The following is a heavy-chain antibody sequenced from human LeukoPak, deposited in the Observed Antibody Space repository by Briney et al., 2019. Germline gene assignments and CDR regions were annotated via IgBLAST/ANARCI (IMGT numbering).Heavy chain of an antibody. J-gene: IGHJ4*02. CDR3: ARDTTGGNVLRYFDWSSGFDY. Sequence: ASVKVSCKASGYTFTSYYMHWVRQAPGQGLEWMGIINPSGGSTSYAQKFQGRVTMTRDTSTSTVYMELSSLRSKDTAVYYCARDTTGGNVLRYFDWSSGFDYWGQGTLVTVSS. D-gene: IGHD3-9*01. CDR1: GYTFTSYY. CDR2: INPSGGST. V-gene: IGHV1-46*01.